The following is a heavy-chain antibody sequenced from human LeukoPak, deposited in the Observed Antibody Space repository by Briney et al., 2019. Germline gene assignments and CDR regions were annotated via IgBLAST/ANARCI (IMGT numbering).Heavy chain of an antibody. CDR3: ARDESYVFDY. Sequence: QAGGSLRLSCEASGFIFSNYGMHWVRQAPGKGLEWVAVIWYDGSNKYYADSVKGRFTISRDNSKNTLYLQMNSLRAEDTAVYYCARDESYVFDYWGQGTLVTVSS. J-gene: IGHJ4*02. D-gene: IGHD3-16*01. V-gene: IGHV3-33*01. CDR1: GFIFSNYG. CDR2: IWYDGSNK.